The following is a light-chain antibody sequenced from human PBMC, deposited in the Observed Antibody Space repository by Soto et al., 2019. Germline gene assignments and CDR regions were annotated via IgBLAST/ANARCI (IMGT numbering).Light chain of an antibody. V-gene: IGKV3-20*01. CDR2: GGS. CDR3: QLYGCPLRLT. Sequence: EIRLTPSPLTLSLSQGERATLSCRTSQRAPISYLSWYQLRPGQAQRLLIYGGSTRATGIPDRFSGSGSGTGFTLTVSRLEPEDFAVYYFQLYGCPLRLTFGGGTRVEIK. CDR1: QRAPISY. J-gene: IGKJ4*01.